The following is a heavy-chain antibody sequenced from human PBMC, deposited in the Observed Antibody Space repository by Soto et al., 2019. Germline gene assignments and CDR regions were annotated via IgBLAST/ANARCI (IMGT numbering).Heavy chain of an antibody. CDR1: GFTFSSYA. CDR3: AKWKTPNTAAAYGMDV. CDR2: ISGSGGST. J-gene: IGHJ6*02. Sequence: PGGSLRLSCAASGFTFSSYAMSWVRQAPGKGLEWVSAISGSGGSTYYADSVKGRFTISRDNSKNTLYLQMNSLRAEDTAVYYCAKWKTPNTAAAYGMDVWGQGTTVTVSS. V-gene: IGHV3-23*01. D-gene: IGHD6-13*01.